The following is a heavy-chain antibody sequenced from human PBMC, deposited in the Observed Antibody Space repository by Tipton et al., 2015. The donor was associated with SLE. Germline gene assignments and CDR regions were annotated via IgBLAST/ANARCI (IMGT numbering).Heavy chain of an antibody. CDR1: GGSISGYS. D-gene: IGHD1-26*01. J-gene: IGHJ4*02. Sequence: QLVQSGPEVKPSETLSLTCSVSGGSISGYSWSWVRQPPGKGLEWIGYIYYSGSTNYNPSLKSRVTMSVDTSENQFSLKLSSVTAADAAVYHCARLPGNAGGIDSWGQGTLVAVSS. V-gene: IGHV4-59*01. CDR2: IYYSGST. CDR3: ARLPGNAGGIDS.